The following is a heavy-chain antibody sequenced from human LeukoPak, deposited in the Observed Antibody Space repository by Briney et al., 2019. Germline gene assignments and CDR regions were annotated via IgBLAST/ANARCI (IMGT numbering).Heavy chain of an antibody. CDR2: VIPILGTT. Sequence: SVKVSCKAGGGTFNKHAINWVRQAPGQGLEWMGGVIPILGTTSYSQKFQGRLTITADESTSTAYMELSGLRSDDTAMYYCAREYSVLVPSATPTDYFDSWGQGTLVTVSS. D-gene: IGHD2-8*02. V-gene: IGHV1-69*01. CDR3: AREYSVLVPSATPTDYFDS. J-gene: IGHJ4*02. CDR1: GGTFNKHA.